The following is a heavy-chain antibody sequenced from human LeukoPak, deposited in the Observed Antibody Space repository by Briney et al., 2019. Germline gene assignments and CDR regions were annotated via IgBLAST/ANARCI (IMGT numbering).Heavy chain of an antibody. CDR2: ISGSGGST. V-gene: IGHV3-23*01. J-gene: IGHJ4*02. Sequence: GGSLRLSCAASGFTFSSYAMSWVRQAPGKGLEWVSAISGSGGSTYYADSVKGRFTISRDNSKNTLYLQMNSLRAEDTAVYYCAKDSPVVVIAIRIAGGGNFDYWGQGTLVTVSS. CDR1: GFTFSSYA. D-gene: IGHD2-21*01. CDR3: AKDSPVVVIAIRIAGGGNFDY.